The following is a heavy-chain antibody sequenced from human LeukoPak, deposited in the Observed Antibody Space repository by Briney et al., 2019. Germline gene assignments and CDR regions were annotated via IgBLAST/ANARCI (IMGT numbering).Heavy chain of an antibody. CDR1: GFTSSSYS. J-gene: IGHJ5*02. Sequence: GGSLRLSCAASGFTSSSYSMNWVRQAPGKGLEWVSYISSSSSTIYYADSVKGRFTISRDNAKNSLYLQMNNLRAEDTAVYYCARTISTMTSSWFDPWGQGTLVTVSS. D-gene: IGHD4-17*01. CDR2: ISSSSSTI. CDR3: ARTISTMTSSWFDP. V-gene: IGHV3-48*04.